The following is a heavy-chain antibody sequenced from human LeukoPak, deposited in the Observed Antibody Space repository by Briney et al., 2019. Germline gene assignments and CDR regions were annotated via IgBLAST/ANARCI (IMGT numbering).Heavy chain of an antibody. CDR3: ARGRSGIVGATPGAFDI. CDR1: GFTFSSHD. Sequence: PGGSLRLSCTASGFTFSSHDMHWVRQATGKGLEWVSAIGTAGDTYYPGSVKGRFTISRENAKNSLYLQMNSLRAGDTAVYYCARGRSGIVGATPGAFDIWGQGTMVTVSS. V-gene: IGHV3-13*01. CDR2: IGTAGDT. D-gene: IGHD1-26*01. J-gene: IGHJ3*02.